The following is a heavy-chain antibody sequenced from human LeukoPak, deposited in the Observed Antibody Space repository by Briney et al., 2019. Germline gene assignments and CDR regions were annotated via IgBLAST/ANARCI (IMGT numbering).Heavy chain of an antibody. Sequence: SQTLSLTCTVSGGSISSGGYYWSWIRQHPGKGLEWIGYIYHSGSTYYNPSLKSRVTISVGRSKNQFSLKLSSVTAADTAVYYCARVDRYYYYGMDVWGQGTTVTVSS. V-gene: IGHV4-30-2*01. CDR2: IYHSGST. J-gene: IGHJ6*02. D-gene: IGHD3/OR15-3a*01. CDR3: ARVDRYYYYGMDV. CDR1: GGSISSGGYY.